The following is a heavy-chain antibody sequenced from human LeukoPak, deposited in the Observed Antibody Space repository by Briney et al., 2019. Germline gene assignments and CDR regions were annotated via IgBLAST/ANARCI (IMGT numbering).Heavy chain of an antibody. Sequence: GGSLRLSCTASGFTFGDYAMSWFRQAPGEGLEWVGRIKSKTDSGTTDYAAPVKGRFTISRDDSKNTLYLQMNSLKIDDTAVYYCTTDSHYWGQGTLVTVSS. CDR1: GFTFGDYA. V-gene: IGHV3-15*01. CDR2: IKSKTDSGTT. CDR3: TTDSHY. J-gene: IGHJ4*02.